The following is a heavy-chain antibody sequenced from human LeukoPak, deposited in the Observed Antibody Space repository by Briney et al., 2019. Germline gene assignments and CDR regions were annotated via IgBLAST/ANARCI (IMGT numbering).Heavy chain of an antibody. CDR2: ISSNGGST. V-gene: IGHV3-64*01. D-gene: IGHD2-15*01. Sequence: GGSLRLSCAASGFTFSSYAMHWVRQAPGKGLDYVSAISSNGGSTYYANSVKGRFTISRDNSKNTLYLQMGSLRAEDMAVYYCARDGVYCSGGSCYSVSAFDIWGQGTMVTVSS. CDR3: ARDGVYCSGGSCYSVSAFDI. CDR1: GFTFSSYA. J-gene: IGHJ3*02.